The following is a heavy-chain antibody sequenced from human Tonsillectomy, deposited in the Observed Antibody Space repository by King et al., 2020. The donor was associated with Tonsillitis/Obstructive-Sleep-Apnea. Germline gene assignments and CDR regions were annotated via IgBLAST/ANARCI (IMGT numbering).Heavy chain of an antibody. CDR3: ARTPGGVWLGWFDP. CDR2: IYYSGST. CDR1: GGSISSYY. Sequence: LQLQESGPGLVKPSETLSLTCTVSGGSISSYYWSWIRQPPGKGLEWIGYIYYSGSTNYNPSLKSRVTISVDTSKNQFSLKLSSVTAADTAVYYCARTPGGVWLGWFDPWGQGTLVTVSS. J-gene: IGHJ5*02. D-gene: IGHD6-19*01. V-gene: IGHV4-59*01.